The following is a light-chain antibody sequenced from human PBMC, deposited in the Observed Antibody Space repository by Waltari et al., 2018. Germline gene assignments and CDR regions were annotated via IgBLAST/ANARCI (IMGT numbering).Light chain of an antibody. CDR2: RSH. CDR3: ATWDDSLTAWV. V-gene: IGLV1-47*01. CDR1: SSNIGSNY. J-gene: IGLJ3*02. Sequence: QSVLAQPPSASETPGQRVTISCFGSSSNIGSNYIYWYQQLPGTAPKLLIDRSHERPSGVPERFSGSKSGTSASLAISGLRSEDEADYYCATWDDSLTAWVFGGGTKVTVV.